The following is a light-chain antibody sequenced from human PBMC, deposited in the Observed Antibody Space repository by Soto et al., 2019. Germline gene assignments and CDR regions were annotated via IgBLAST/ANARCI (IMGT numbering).Light chain of an antibody. V-gene: IGKV3-15*01. J-gene: IGKJ2*01. Sequence: EIVITQSPATQSMSAGERATLSCRASQSVGSGLSWYQQKPDQAPRLLIYGASTRATGIPARFSGSGSGTEFTLAISSLQSEDYAVYYCQQYNNWPPYTFGQGTKVDI. CDR2: GAS. CDR1: QSVGSG. CDR3: QQYNNWPPYT.